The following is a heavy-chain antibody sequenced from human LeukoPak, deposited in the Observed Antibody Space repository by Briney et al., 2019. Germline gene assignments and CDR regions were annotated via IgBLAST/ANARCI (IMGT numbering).Heavy chain of an antibody. CDR2: INPTGGST. J-gene: IGHJ5*02. CDR3: ARDWSYGSGSYYNWFDP. V-gene: IGHV1-46*01. CDR1: GYTFTTYY. D-gene: IGHD3-10*01. Sequence: ASVKVSCKASGYTFTTYYMHWVRQAPGKGLEWMGKINPTGGSTTYAQKFQGRVTMTRDMSTNTVYMELSSLRSEDTAVYYCARDWSYGSGSYYNWFDPWGQGTLVTVSS.